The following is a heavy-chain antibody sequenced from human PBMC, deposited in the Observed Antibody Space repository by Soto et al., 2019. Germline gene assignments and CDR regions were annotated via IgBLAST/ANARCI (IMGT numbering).Heavy chain of an antibody. J-gene: IGHJ6*02. CDR1: GFTFSDYT. V-gene: IGHV3-21*02. CDR2: ITATGSFI. Sequence: EVLLVESGGGLVKPGGSLRLSCAASGFTFSDYTMNRVRQAPGKGLEWVSLITATGSFIYQADSVKGRFNISRDNAENSLYLKMNRGMDEDTSVDYCGRDVPRAGDYAMGEWGQGTTVTVSS. D-gene: IGHD2-2*01. CDR3: GRDVPRAGDYAMGE.